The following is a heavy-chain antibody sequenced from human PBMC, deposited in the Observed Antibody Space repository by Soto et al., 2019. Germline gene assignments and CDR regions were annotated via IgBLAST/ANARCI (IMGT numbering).Heavy chain of an antibody. Sequence: PGGSLRLSCAASGFSFGSYSMTWVRQAPGKGLEWVSVIGGDAVTTYYADSVKGRFTVSRDNFKNTVHLQMNSLRAEDTAVYYCAKALYSSTYASGLDVWGQVTTFTV. D-gene: IGHD6-19*01. V-gene: IGHV3-23*01. CDR3: AKALYSSTYASGLDV. CDR2: IGGDAVTT. J-gene: IGHJ6*02. CDR1: GFSFGSYS.